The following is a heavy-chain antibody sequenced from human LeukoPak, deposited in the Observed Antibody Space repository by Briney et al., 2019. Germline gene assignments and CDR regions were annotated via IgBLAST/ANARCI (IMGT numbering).Heavy chain of an antibody. D-gene: IGHD3-10*01. CDR3: ARSVPYGSGTAGGSHCFDP. CDR1: GYTSTGYY. Sequence: ASVKVSCKASGYTSTGYYMHWVRQAPGQGLEWMGWINPNSGGTNYAQKFQGWVTMTRDTSISTAYIELSSLRSDDPPVYYRARSVPYGSGTAGGSHCFDPWGQGTLVTVSS. J-gene: IGHJ5*02. CDR2: INPNSGGT. V-gene: IGHV1-2*04.